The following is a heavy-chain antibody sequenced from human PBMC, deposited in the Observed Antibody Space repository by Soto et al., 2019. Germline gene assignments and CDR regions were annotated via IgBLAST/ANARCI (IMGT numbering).Heavy chain of an antibody. CDR3: TSLLSEQQLEVSAFDI. J-gene: IGHJ3*02. Sequence: EVQLVESGGGLVQPGGSLKLSCAASGFTFSGSAMHWVRQASGKGLEWVGRIRSKANSYETAYAASVKGRFTISRDDSKNRAYLEMNSPKTEDTAVYYCTSLLSEQQLEVSAFDIWGQGIMVTVSS. CDR2: IRSKANSYET. D-gene: IGHD6-13*01. V-gene: IGHV3-73*02. CDR1: GFTFSGSA.